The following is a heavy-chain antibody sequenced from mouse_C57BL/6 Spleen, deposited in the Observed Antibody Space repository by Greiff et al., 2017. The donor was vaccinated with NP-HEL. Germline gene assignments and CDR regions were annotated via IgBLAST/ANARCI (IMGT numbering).Heavy chain of an antibody. D-gene: IGHD2-4*01. J-gene: IGHJ3*01. CDR3: ARGNYDYDVFAY. V-gene: IGHV1-80*01. Sequence: VKLVESGAELVKPGASVKISCKASGYAFSSYWMNWVKQRPGKGLEWIGQIYPGDGDTNYNGKFKGKATLTADKSSSTAYMQLSSLTSEDSAVYFCARGNYDYDVFAYWGQGTLVTVSA. CDR2: IYPGDGDT. CDR1: GYAFSSYW.